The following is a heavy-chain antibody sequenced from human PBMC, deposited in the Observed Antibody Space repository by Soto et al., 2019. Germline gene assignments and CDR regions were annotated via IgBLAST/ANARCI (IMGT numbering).Heavy chain of an antibody. CDR3: AKDYGGSYDY. V-gene: IGHV3-9*01. CDR2: ISWNSGSI. Sequence: EVQLVESGGGLVQPGRSLRLSCAASGFTFDDYAMHWVRQAPGKGLEWVSGISWNSGSIGYADSVKGRFTISRDNAKNSLYLQMNSLRAEDTALYYCAKDYGGSYDYWGQGTLVTVFS. J-gene: IGHJ4*02. CDR1: GFTFDDYA. D-gene: IGHD3-16*01.